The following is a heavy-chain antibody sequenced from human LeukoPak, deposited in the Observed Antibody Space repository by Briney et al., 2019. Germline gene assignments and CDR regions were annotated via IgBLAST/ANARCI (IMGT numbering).Heavy chain of an antibody. CDR3: AKGSDFWSGYYNDY. V-gene: IGHV3-23*01. CDR2: ISGSGGST. D-gene: IGHD3-3*01. CDR1: GFTFSSYA. J-gene: IGHJ4*02. Sequence: GGSLRLSCAASGFTFSSYAMSWVRQAPGKGLEWVSAISGSGGSTHYADSVKGRFTISRDNSKNTLYLQMNSLRAEDTAVYYCAKGSDFWSGYYNDYWGQGTLVTVSS.